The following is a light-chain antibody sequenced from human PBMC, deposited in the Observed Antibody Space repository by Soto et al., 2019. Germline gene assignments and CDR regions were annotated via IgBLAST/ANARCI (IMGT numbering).Light chain of an antibody. Sequence: DIVMTQSPDSLAVSLGERAAINCKSSQSILFTSNNKNNLAWYQQKPGQPPKLLIYWASTRESGVPDRFSGSGSGTDFTLTISSLQAEDVAVYYCQQYYTTPPYTFGQGTKVEIK. J-gene: IGKJ2*01. CDR1: QSILFTSNNKNN. V-gene: IGKV4-1*01. CDR2: WAS. CDR3: QQYYTTPPYT.